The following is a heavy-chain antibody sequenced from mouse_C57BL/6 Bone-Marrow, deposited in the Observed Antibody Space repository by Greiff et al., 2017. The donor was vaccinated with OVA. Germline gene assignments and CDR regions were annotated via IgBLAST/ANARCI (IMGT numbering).Heavy chain of an antibody. V-gene: IGHV7-3*01. D-gene: IGHD1-1*01. J-gene: IGHJ2*01. CDR3: ARYRYYGFDY. CDR2: IRNKANGYTT. Sequence: EVKLMESGGGLVQPGGSLSLSCAASGFTFTDYYMSWVRQPPGKALEWLGFIRNKANGYTTEYSASVKGRFTISRDNSQSILYLQMNALRAEDSATYYCARYRYYGFDYWGKGTTLTVSS. CDR1: GFTFTDYY.